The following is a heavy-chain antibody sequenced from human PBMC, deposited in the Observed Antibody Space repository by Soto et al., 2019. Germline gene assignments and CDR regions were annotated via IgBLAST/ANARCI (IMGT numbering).Heavy chain of an antibody. CDR2: IYYSGST. J-gene: IGHJ6*02. CDR1: GGSISSYY. V-gene: IGHV4-59*01. CDR3: ARVVGSIAAAGTSIYYYYGMDV. D-gene: IGHD6-13*01. Sequence: SETLSLTCTVSGGSISSYYWSWIRQPPGKGLEWIGYIYYSGSTNYNPSLKSRVTISVDTSKNQFSLKLSSVTAADTAVYYCARVVGSIAAAGTSIYYYYGMDVWGQGTTVTVSS.